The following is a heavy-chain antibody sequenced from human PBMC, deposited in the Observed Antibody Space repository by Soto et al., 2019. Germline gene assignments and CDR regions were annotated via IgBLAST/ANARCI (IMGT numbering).Heavy chain of an antibody. V-gene: IGHV3-48*02. J-gene: IGHJ6*02. Sequence: EVQLVESGGGLIRPGGSLRLSCAASGFTFDSYSMNWVRQAPGKGLEWVAYISNTSRTRYYADSVKGQITISRDNAKNSLYLQLNSLREEDTALYYCARDSSAAARRGGMDVWGQGITVTVSS. CDR3: ARDSSAAARRGGMDV. D-gene: IGHD3-22*01. CDR2: ISNTSRTR. CDR1: GFTFDSYS.